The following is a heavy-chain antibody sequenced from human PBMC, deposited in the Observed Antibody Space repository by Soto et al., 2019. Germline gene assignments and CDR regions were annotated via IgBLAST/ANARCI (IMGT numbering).Heavy chain of an antibody. J-gene: IGHJ6*02. CDR3: ARDGLEGGGYLVYYDGMDV. CDR2: ISAYNGNT. CDR1: GYTFTSYG. D-gene: IGHD3-22*01. Sequence: RASVKVSCKASGYTFTSYGISWVRQAPGQGLEWMGWISAYNGNTNYAQKLQGRVTMTTDTSTSTAYMELRSLRSDDTAVYYCARDGLEGGGYLVYYDGMDVWGQGTTVTVSS. V-gene: IGHV1-18*01.